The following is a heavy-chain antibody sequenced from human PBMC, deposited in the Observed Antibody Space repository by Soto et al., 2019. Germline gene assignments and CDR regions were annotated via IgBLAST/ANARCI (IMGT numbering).Heavy chain of an antibody. CDR1: GFTFSSYS. J-gene: IGHJ6*03. V-gene: IGHV3-48*01. CDR2: ISSSSSTI. D-gene: IGHD3-9*01. CDR3: ARPPRYSEYYYYYMDV. Sequence: PGGSLRLSCAASGFTFSSYSMNWVRQAPGKGLEWVSYISSSSSTIYYADSVKGRFTISRDNAKNSLYLQMNSLRAEDTAVYYCARPPRYSEYYYYYMDVWGKGTMVTVSS.